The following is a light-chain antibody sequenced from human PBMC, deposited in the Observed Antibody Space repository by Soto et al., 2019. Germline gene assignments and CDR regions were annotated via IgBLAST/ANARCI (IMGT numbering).Light chain of an antibody. CDR1: QSLSTSY. CDR2: GAS. CDR3: QQYSFSPLT. J-gene: IGKJ1*01. Sequence: EIVLTQSPGTLSLSPGERATLSCRASQSLSTSYLGWFQQKPGQAPRLLISGASSRATGIPDRFSGSGAGTDFTLTISRLEPEDVAVYYCQQYSFSPLTFGQGTKVEIK. V-gene: IGKV3-20*01.